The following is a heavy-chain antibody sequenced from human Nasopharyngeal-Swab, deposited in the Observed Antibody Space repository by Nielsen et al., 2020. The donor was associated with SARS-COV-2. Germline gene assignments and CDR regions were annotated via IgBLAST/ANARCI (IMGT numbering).Heavy chain of an antibody. J-gene: IGHJ6*02. D-gene: IGHD4-23*01. Sequence: GASLKISCAASGFRFSSYGMNWVRQAAGKGLEWVAVMSHDGSNEDYADSVKGRFTVSRDNSKNLFYLQMNSLRVEDTAVYFCAKFLTVTPVVTLSYGMDVWGQGTTVTVSS. CDR1: GFRFSSYG. CDR2: MSHDGSNE. V-gene: IGHV3-30*18. CDR3: AKFLTVTPVVTLSYGMDV.